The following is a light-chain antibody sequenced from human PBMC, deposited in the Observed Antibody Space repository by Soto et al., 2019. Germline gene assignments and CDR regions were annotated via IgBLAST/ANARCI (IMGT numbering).Light chain of an antibody. CDR1: SSDVGSYNL. CDR3: CSYAGSNWV. J-gene: IGLJ3*02. CDR2: EGS. Sequence: QSALTQPASVSGSPGQSITISCTGTSSDVGSYNLVSWYQQHPGKAPKLMIYEGSKRPSGVSNRFSGSTSGNTASLTISGLQAEDEADYYCCSYAGSNWVFGGGTKLTVL. V-gene: IGLV2-23*01.